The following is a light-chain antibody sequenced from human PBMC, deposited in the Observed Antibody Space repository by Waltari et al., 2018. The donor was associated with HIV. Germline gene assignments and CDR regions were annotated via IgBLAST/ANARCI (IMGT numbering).Light chain of an antibody. CDR3: QQYNELPQT. CDR2: GAT. J-gene: IGKJ1*01. V-gene: IGKV3-15*01. Sequence: EIVMTQSPDTLSVSPGVRAPLSCRASQSVGGNLAWYQVRPGQTPSLLIYGATSRTTGFPARFSGRGSGTEFTLTISGLQSEDFAIYYCQQYNELPQTFGQGTRV. CDR1: QSVGGN.